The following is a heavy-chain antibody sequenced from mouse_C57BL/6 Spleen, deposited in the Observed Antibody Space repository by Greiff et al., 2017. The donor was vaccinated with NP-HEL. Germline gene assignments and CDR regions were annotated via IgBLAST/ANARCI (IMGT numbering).Heavy chain of an antibody. Sequence: EVKLMESGGGLVQPGGSLSLSCAASGFTFTDYYMSWVRQPPGKALEWLGFIRNKANGNTTEYSASVKGRFTISRDNSQSILYLQMNALRAEDSATYYCARYNDYDGRFAYWGQGTLVTVSA. CDR3: ARYNDYDGRFAY. CDR1: GFTFTDYY. J-gene: IGHJ3*01. D-gene: IGHD2-4*01. V-gene: IGHV7-3*01. CDR2: IRNKANGNTT.